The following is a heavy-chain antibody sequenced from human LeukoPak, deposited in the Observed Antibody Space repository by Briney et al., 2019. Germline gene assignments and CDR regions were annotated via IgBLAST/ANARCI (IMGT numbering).Heavy chain of an antibody. CDR1: GFTFSKYW. V-gene: IGHV3-7*01. J-gene: IGHJ3*01. CDR2: INEDGSQI. D-gene: IGHD3-10*01. CDR3: ARVEYVFGSGAYLGVFDV. Sequence: GGSLRVSCVGSGFTFSKYWTNWVREAPGKGLEWGANINEDGSQIYYVDSVRGRFTISRDNAKKSRYLQMNSLRVEDTAVYYCARVEYVFGSGAYLGVFDVWGQGTMVTVSS.